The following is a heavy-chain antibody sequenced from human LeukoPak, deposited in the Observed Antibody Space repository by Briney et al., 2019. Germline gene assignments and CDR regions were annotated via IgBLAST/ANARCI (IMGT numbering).Heavy chain of an antibody. J-gene: IGHJ6*03. Sequence: SETLSLTCTVSGGSISNSRDYWAWIRQPPGKGLEWIANIYYSGSTYYSPSLKSRVTISVDTSKNQFSLKLSSVTAADTAVYYCARPGSYYYMDVWGKGTTVTISS. CDR2: IYYSGST. D-gene: IGHD3-10*01. CDR1: GGSISNSRDY. V-gene: IGHV4-39*01. CDR3: ARPGSYYYMDV.